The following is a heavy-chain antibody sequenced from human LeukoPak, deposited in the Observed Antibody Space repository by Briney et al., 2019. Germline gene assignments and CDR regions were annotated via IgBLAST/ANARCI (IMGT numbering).Heavy chain of an antibody. CDR2: ISGDGGST. V-gene: IGHV3-43*02. D-gene: IGHD2-15*01. CDR1: GFTFNHYA. Sequence: PGGSLRLSCAVSGFTFNHYAMNWVRQAPGKGLEWVSFISGDGGSTYYADSVKGRFTISRDNSKNSLFLQMNSLRLGDTALYYCATDCSGGRCYSLWGQGTLVTVSS. CDR3: ATDCSGGRCYSL. J-gene: IGHJ4*02.